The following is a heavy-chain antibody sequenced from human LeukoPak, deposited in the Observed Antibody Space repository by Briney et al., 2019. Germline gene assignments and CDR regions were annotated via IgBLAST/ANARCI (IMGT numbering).Heavy chain of an antibody. Sequence: ASVKVSCKASGYTFTSYVIHWVRQAPGRRLEWMGWINAGNGNTKYSQEFQDRVTITRDTSASTAYMELSSLRSEDMAVYYCARARYETRIWPKSRYDYYHYMDVWGKGTTDTVSS. J-gene: IGHJ6*03. D-gene: IGHD3-3*01. CDR3: ARARYETRIWPKSRYDYYHYMDV. CDR1: GYTFTSYV. CDR2: INAGNGNT. V-gene: IGHV1-3*03.